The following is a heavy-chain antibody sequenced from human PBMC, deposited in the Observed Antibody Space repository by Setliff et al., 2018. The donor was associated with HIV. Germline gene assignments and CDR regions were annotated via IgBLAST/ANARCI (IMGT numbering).Heavy chain of an antibody. CDR3: ARTEYFDFWSGPRGFDP. D-gene: IGHD3-3*01. CDR2: INPNSDDT. J-gene: IGHJ5*02. CDR1: GYTFTGYY. V-gene: IGHV1-2*02. Sequence: VKVSCKASGYTFTGYYIHWVRQAPGQGLEWMGWINPNSDDTIYAQTFQGRVTMTRDTSTSTAYMELSRLRSDDTAVYYCARTEYFDFWSGPRGFDPWGQGTLVTVSS.